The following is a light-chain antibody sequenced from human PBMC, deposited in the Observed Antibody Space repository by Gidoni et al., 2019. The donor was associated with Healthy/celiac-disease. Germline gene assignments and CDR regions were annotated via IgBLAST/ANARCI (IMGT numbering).Light chain of an antibody. CDR1: QSVSSY. J-gene: IGKJ1*01. Sequence: EIVLTQSPATLSLSPEERATLSCRASQSVSSYLAWYQQKPGQAPRLLIYDASNRATGIPARFSGSGSGTDFTLTISSLEPEDFAVYYCQKRSNWTFGKGTKVEIK. CDR3: QKRSNWT. CDR2: DAS. V-gene: IGKV3-11*01.